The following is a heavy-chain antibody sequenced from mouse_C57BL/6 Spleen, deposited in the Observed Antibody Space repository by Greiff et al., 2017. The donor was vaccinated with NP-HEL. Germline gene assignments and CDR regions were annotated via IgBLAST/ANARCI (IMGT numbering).Heavy chain of an antibody. CDR3: ARLRELYYFDY. CDR2: ISNGGGST. CDR1: GFTFSDYY. Sequence: EVKLQESGGGLVQPGGSLKLSCAASGFTFSDYYMYWVRQTPEKRLEWVAYISNGGGSTYYPDTVKGRFTISRDNAKNTLYLQMSRLKSEDTAMYYCARLRELYYFDYWGQGTTLTVSS. J-gene: IGHJ2*01. V-gene: IGHV5-12*01.